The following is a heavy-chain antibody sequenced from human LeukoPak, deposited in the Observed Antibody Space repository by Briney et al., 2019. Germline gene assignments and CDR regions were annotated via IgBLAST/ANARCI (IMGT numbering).Heavy chain of an antibody. Sequence: GGSLRLSCAASGFTFSDYYMSWIRQAPGKGLEWVSYISSSGSTIYYADSVKGRFTISRDNAKNSLYLQMNSLRAEDTAVYYCARAGTYDFWSGPENYYYYYMDVWGKGTTVTVSS. CDR3: ARAGTYDFWSGPENYYYYYMDV. CDR2: ISSSGSTI. J-gene: IGHJ6*03. CDR1: GFTFSDYY. V-gene: IGHV3-11*01. D-gene: IGHD3-3*01.